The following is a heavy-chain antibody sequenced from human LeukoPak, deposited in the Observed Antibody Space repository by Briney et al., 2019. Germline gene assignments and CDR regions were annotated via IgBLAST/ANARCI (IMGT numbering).Heavy chain of an antibody. V-gene: IGHV4-59*01. CDR1: GGSISSSY. J-gene: IGHJ4*02. CDR3: VSTGGGSGGH. D-gene: IGHD5-12*01. CDR2: FHYSAST. Sequence: PSETLSLTCTVSGGSISSSYWSWIRQPPGKGLEWIGFFHYSASTSYNPSLQSRVAISADTSKNQFFLDLRSVTAADTAVYYCVSTGGGSGGHWGQGTLVTVSS.